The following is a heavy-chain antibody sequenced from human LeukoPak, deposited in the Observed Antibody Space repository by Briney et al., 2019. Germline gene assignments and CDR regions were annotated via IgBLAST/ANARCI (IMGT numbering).Heavy chain of an antibody. V-gene: IGHV3-15*01. J-gene: IGHJ4*02. D-gene: IGHD5-12*01. Sequence: GGSLRLSCAASGFTFSDAWMTWVRQAPGKGLEWVGRIKRKTVGGTTDYAAPVKGRFTISRDDSKDTLYLQMNSLIIADTGVYYCTTCGYSGYDSNYWGQGVLVTVSS. CDR1: GFTFSDAW. CDR3: TTCGYSGYDSNY. CDR2: IKRKTVGGTT.